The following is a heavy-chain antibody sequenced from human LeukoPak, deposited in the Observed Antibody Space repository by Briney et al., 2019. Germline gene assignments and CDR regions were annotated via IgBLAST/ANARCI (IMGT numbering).Heavy chain of an antibody. CDR2: ISYDGSNK. D-gene: IGHD6-13*01. CDR3: AKAWYSGSWYIDYYYYGMDV. V-gene: IGHV3-30*18. J-gene: IGHJ6*02. Sequence: PGGSLRLSCAASVFTFSSYGMLWARQAPGKGLEGVADISYDGSNKYYADSVKGRFTVSRDNSKNTLYLQMNSLRAEDRAVYYCAKAWYSGSWYIDYYYYGMDVWGQGTTVTVSS. CDR1: VFTFSSYG.